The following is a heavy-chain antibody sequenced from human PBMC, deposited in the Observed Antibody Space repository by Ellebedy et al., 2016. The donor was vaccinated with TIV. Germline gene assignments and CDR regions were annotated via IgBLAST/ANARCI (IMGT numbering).Heavy chain of an antibody. CDR2: FSGGGGRA. CDR3: AKGPRYQMSKYADY. D-gene: IGHD3-9*01. CDR1: GFTFSTHA. J-gene: IGHJ4*02. Sequence: PGGSLRLSCRASGFTFSTHAMNWVRQAPGKGLEWVAGFSGGGGRAFYGDSVKGRFTISRDNSMTMLYLQMSNLRAEDTAVYYCAKGPRYQMSKYADYWGQGTLVTVPS. V-gene: IGHV3-23*01.